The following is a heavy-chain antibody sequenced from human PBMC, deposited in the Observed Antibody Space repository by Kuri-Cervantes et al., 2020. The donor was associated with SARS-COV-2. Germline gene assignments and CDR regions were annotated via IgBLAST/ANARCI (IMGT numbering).Heavy chain of an antibody. CDR2: FDPEDGET. Sequence: ASVKVSCKASGYTFTSYGISWVRQAPGQGLEWMGGFDPEDGETIYAQKFQGRVTMTEDTSTDTAYMELSSLRSEDTAVYYCATVPAAMMYWYFDLWGRGTLVTVSS. V-gene: IGHV1-24*01. CDR3: ATVPAAMMYWYFDL. J-gene: IGHJ2*01. D-gene: IGHD2-2*01. CDR1: GYTFTSYG.